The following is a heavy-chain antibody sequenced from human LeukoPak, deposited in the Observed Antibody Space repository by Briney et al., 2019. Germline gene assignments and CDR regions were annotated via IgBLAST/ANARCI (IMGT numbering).Heavy chain of an antibody. Sequence: PGGSLRLSCVASGFTFDDYAMRWVRQAPGKGLEWVSGISGNSGNIGYAESVKCRFTISRDNAKNSLSLQMNSLGADDTALYYCAIMDRNAFDIWGQGTMVTVSS. CDR3: AIMDRNAFDI. J-gene: IGHJ3*02. V-gene: IGHV3-9*01. CDR1: GFTFDDYA. CDR2: ISGNSGNI. D-gene: IGHD2-2*03.